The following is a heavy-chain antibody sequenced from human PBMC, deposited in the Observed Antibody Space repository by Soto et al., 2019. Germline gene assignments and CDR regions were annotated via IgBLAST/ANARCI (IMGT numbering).Heavy chain of an antibody. CDR2: ISAYNGDT. Sequence: QVQLVQSGAEVKKPGASVKVSCKTSGYTFTNYGISWVRQAPGQGLEWMGWISAYNGDTNYAQKFRGRVTMTTDTSTSTAYMELRSLRSDDTAVYYCARDAVGWGDYAVAWDYWGQGTLVTVSS. J-gene: IGHJ4*02. V-gene: IGHV1-18*04. CDR1: GYTFTNYG. D-gene: IGHD4-17*01. CDR3: ARDAVGWGDYAVAWDY.